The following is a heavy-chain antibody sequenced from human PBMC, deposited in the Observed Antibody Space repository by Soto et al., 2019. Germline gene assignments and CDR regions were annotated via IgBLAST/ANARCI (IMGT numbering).Heavy chain of an antibody. J-gene: IGHJ6*02. V-gene: IGHV5-51*01. CDR1: GYSFTLYW. CDR2: IFPRDSDT. Sequence: GESLKISCKGSGYSFTLYWIGWVRQMPGKGLEWMAFIFPRDSDTIYSPSFQGQVTISADRSISTAYLQWSSLKASDTAMYYCARHERSSTSFYYYYGMDVWGQGTTVTVSS. CDR3: ARHERSSTSFYYYYGMDV. D-gene: IGHD2-2*01.